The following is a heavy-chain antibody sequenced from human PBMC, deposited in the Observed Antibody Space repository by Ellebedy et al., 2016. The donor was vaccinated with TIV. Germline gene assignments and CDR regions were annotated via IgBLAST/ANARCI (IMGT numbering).Heavy chain of an antibody. D-gene: IGHD2-21*02. CDR1: GFTFSSYA. Sequence: GESLKISCAASGFTFSSYAMSWVRQAPGKGLEWVSAISGSGGSTYYADSVKGRFTISRDNSKNTLYLQMNSLRAEDTAVYYCHCGGDCSSGYWGQGTLVTVSS. CDR3: HCGGDCSSGY. V-gene: IGHV3-23*01. CDR2: ISGSGGST. J-gene: IGHJ4*02.